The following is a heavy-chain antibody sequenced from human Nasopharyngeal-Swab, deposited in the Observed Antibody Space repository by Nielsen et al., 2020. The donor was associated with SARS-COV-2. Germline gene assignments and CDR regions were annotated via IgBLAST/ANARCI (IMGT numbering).Heavy chain of an antibody. V-gene: IGHV3-21*01. CDR2: ISSSSYI. CDR1: GFTFSSYS. D-gene: IGHD3-3*01. Sequence: GGSLRLSCAASGFTFSSYSMNWVRQAPGKGLEWVSSISSSSYIYYADSVKGRFTISRDNAKNSLYLQMNNLRAEDTAVYYCARSGELRFLEWLNTRPDYWGQGTLVTV. CDR3: ARSGELRFLEWLNTRPDY. J-gene: IGHJ4*02.